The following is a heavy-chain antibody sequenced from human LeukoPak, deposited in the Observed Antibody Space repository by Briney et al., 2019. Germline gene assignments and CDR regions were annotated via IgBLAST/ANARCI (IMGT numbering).Heavy chain of an antibody. V-gene: IGHV3-21*01. CDR2: ISSSSSYV. CDR1: GFTFSSYS. J-gene: IGHJ5*02. CDR3: ARDRGYHGS. Sequence: GGSLRLSCAPSGFTFSSYSMNWVRQAPGKGLEWVSSISSSSSYVYYADSVEGRFTISRDNAENSLYLQMNSLRAEDTAVYYCARDRGYHGSWGQGTLVTVSS. D-gene: IGHD5-12*01.